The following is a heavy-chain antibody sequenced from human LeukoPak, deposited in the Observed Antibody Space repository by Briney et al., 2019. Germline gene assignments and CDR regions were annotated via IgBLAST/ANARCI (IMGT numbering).Heavy chain of an antibody. Sequence: SETLSLTCAVYGGSFSGYYWSWIRQPPGKGLEWIGEIYHSGSTNYNPSLKSRVTISVDKSKNQFSLKLSSVTAADTAVYYCARSSGITMFSYWGQGTLVTVSS. CDR1: GGSFSGYY. V-gene: IGHV4-34*01. CDR2: IYHSGST. D-gene: IGHD3-10*02. CDR3: ARSSGITMFSY. J-gene: IGHJ4*02.